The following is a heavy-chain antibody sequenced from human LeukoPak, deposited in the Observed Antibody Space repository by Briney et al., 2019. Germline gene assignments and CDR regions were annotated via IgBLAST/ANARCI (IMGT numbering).Heavy chain of an antibody. CDR2: ISSSSSYI. V-gene: IGHV3-21*01. CDR1: GFTVSSNY. CDR3: ARDGGDYVWGSYRREAFDI. D-gene: IGHD3-16*02. J-gene: IGHJ3*02. Sequence: GGSLRLSCAASGFTVSSNYMNWVRQAPGKGLEWVSSISSSSSYIYYADSVKGRFTISRDNAKNSLYLQMNSLRAEDTAVYYCARDGGDYVWGSYRREAFDIWGQGTMVTVSS.